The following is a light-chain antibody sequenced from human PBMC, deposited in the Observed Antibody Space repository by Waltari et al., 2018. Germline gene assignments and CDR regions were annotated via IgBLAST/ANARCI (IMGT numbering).Light chain of an antibody. CDR3: QQANSFPT. CDR1: QDASRW. CDR2: PAS. J-gene: IGKJ5*01. Sequence: DVQMTQSPSSVSASVGDTVTITCRASQDASRWLAWYQQKPGKAPKLLIYPASTLESGVPSRFRGSGSGTDFTLTISSLQPEDFATYYCQQANSFPTFGQGTRVETK. V-gene: IGKV1-12*01.